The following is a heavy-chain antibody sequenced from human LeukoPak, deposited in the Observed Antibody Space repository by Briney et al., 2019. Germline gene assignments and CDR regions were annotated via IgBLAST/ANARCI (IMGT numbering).Heavy chain of an antibody. Sequence: SETLSLTCTVSGGSISSYFWSWIRQPPAKGLEWIGYIYYSGSTNYNPSLKSRVTISVDTSKNQFSLKLSSVTAADTAVYYCASAVGFYYYMDVWGKGTTVTVSS. CDR2: IYYSGST. D-gene: IGHD1-26*01. V-gene: IGHV4-59*01. CDR1: GGSISSYF. J-gene: IGHJ6*03. CDR3: ASAVGFYYYMDV.